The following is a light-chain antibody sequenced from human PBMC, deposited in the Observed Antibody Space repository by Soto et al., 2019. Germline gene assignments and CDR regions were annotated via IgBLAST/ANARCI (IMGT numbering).Light chain of an antibody. CDR2: DVS. CDR1: SSDVGAYNY. Sequence: QSALTQPRSVSGSPGQSVTISCTGTSSDVGAYNYVSWYQQHPGKAPELMIYDVSKRPSGVPDRFSGSKSGNTASLTISGLQAEDEADYYCCSYAGTYTYVFGTRTKLTVL. CDR3: CSYAGTYTYV. V-gene: IGLV2-11*01. J-gene: IGLJ1*01.